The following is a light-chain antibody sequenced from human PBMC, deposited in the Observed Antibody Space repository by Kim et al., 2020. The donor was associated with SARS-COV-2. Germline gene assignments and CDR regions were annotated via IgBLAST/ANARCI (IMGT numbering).Light chain of an antibody. Sequence: SYELTQPPSVSVSPGQTATITCSGHNLGDKFASWYQQKAGQSPILIIYQDIERPSGIPERFSGSNSGNTATLTISGTQAMDEVDYYCQAWDTSSVVFGGGTQLTVL. V-gene: IGLV3-1*01. CDR3: QAWDTSSVV. CDR1: NLGDKF. J-gene: IGLJ2*01. CDR2: QDI.